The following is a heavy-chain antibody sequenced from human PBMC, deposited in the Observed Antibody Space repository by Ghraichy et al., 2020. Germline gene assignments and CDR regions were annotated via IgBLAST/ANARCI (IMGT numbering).Heavy chain of an antibody. J-gene: IGHJ4*02. V-gene: IGHV3-23*01. CDR2: ISGSGGST. CDR3: AKCCFLTGSSNGGDY. Sequence: GGSLRLSCAASGFTFSSYAMSWVRQAPGKGLEWVSAISGSGGSTYYADSVKGRFTISRDNSKNTLYLQMNSLRAEDTAVYYCAKCCFLTGSSNGGDYWGQGTLVTVSS. CDR1: GFTFSSYA. D-gene: IGHD3-9*01.